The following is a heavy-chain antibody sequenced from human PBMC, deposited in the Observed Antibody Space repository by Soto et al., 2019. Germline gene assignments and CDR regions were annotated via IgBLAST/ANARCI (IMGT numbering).Heavy chain of an antibody. CDR3: ARDKVTAVAGTSYYYGMDV. D-gene: IGHD6-19*01. CDR2: IYSGGST. V-gene: IGHV3-66*01. J-gene: IGHJ6*02. CDR1: GFTVSSNY. Sequence: GGSLRLSCAASGFTVSSNYMSWVRQAPGKGLEWVSVIYSGGSTYYADSVKGRFTISRDNSKNTLYLQMNSLRAEDTAVYYCARDKVTAVAGTSYYYGMDVWGQGTTVTVSS.